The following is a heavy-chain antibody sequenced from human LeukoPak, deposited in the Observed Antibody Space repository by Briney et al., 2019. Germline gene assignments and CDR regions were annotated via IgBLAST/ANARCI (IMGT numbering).Heavy chain of an antibody. CDR1: GFTFSSYW. Sequence: PGGSLRLSCAASGFTFSSYWMHWVRQAPGKGLVWVSRINSDGSSTSYADSVKGRFTISRDNAKNTLYLQMNSLRAEDTAVYYCATDKQQRHRDAFDIWGQGTMVTVSS. CDR3: ATDKQQRHRDAFDI. CDR2: INSDGSST. V-gene: IGHV3-74*01. D-gene: IGHD6-13*01. J-gene: IGHJ3*02.